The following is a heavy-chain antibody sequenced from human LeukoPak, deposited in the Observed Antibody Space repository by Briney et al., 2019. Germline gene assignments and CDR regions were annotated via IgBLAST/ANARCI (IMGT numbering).Heavy chain of an antibody. J-gene: IGHJ4*02. CDR1: GGSISSGGYY. Sequence: NPSETLSLTCTVSGGSISSGGYYWSWIRQHPGKGLEWIGYIYYSGSTYYNPSLKSRVTISVDTSKNQFSLKLSSVTAADTAVYYCARGDYYDSSGRGGLDYWGQGTLVTVSS. V-gene: IGHV4-31*03. CDR2: IYYSGST. D-gene: IGHD3-22*01. CDR3: ARGDYYDSSGRGGLDY.